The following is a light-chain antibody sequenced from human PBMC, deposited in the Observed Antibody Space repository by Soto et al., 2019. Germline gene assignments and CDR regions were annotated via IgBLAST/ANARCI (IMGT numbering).Light chain of an antibody. J-gene: IGKJ1*01. CDR2: KAS. Sequence: DIQMTQSPSTLSASVGDRVTITCRASQRISSWLAWYQQKPGKAPNLLIYKASSLEIGVPSRFSGSGSGTEFTLTISSLQPDDFATYYCQQYNSYPWTFGQGTKVDIK. V-gene: IGKV1-5*03. CDR3: QQYNSYPWT. CDR1: QRISSW.